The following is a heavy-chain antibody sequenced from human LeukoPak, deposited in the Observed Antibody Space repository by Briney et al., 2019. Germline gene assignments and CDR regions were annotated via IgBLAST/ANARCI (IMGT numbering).Heavy chain of an antibody. V-gene: IGHV3-11*05. CDR1: GFTFSDYY. CDR2: ISSSSTYT. CDR3: ARDFVYGDPLEYFQD. J-gene: IGHJ1*01. D-gene: IGHD4-17*01. Sequence: TGGSLRLSCAASGFTFSDYYMSWIRQAPGKGLEWVSCISSSSTYTNYADSVKGRFTISRDNAKNSLYLQINSLRAEDTAVYYCARDFVYGDPLEYFQDWGQGTLVTVSS.